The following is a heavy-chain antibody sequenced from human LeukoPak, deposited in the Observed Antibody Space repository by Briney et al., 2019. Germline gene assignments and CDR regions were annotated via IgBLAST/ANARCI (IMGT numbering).Heavy chain of an antibody. J-gene: IGHJ4*02. CDR2: ISSSSSTI. CDR3: ARDYGSGTIDY. V-gene: IGHV3-48*02. CDR1: GFTFSSYS. D-gene: IGHD3-10*01. Sequence: GSLRLSCAASGFTFSSYSMNWVRQAPGKGLEWVSYISSSSSTIYYADSVKGRFTISSDNAKNSPYLQMNSLRDEDTAVYYCARDYGSGTIDYWGQGTLVTVSS.